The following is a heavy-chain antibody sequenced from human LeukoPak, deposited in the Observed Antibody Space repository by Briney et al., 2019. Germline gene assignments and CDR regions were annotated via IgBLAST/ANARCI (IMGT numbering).Heavy chain of an antibody. Sequence: PGGSLRLSCAASGFSFSSYDMSWVRQAPGKGLEWVSGISGSGGSRYYAGSAKGRFTISRDNSKNTLYLQMNSLRAEDTAIYYCAKATTAAEYYFDFWGQGTLVTVSS. CDR2: ISGSGGSR. CDR1: GFSFSSYD. V-gene: IGHV3-23*01. J-gene: IGHJ4*02. D-gene: IGHD1-1*01. CDR3: AKATTAAEYYFDF.